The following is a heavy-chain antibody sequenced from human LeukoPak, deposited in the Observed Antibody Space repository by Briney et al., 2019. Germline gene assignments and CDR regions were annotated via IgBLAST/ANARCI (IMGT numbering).Heavy chain of an antibody. CDR2: IYYSGST. D-gene: IGHD1/OR15-1a*01. CDR1: GGSISSGGYY. J-gene: IGHJ4*02. Sequence: SETLSLTCTVSGGSISSGGYYWSWIRQHPGKGLEWIGYIYYSGSTYYNPSLKSRVTISVDTSKNHFSLQLNSVTPEDTAVYYCARRGTASTFDYWGQGTLVTVSS. V-gene: IGHV4-31*03. CDR3: ARRGTASTFDY.